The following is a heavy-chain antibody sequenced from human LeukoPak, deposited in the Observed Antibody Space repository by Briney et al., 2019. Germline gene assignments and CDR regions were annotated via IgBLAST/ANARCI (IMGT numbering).Heavy chain of an antibody. CDR3: AKDPTNLKYSSVWYSY. Sequence: PGGSLRLSCAASGFTFSSYAMSWVRQAPGKGLELVSAISGSGGSTYYADSVKGRFTISRDNSKNTLYLQMNSLRAEDTAVYYCAKDPTNLKYSSVWYSYWGQGTLVTVSS. CDR1: GFTFSSYA. D-gene: IGHD6-19*01. V-gene: IGHV3-23*01. CDR2: ISGSGGST. J-gene: IGHJ4*02.